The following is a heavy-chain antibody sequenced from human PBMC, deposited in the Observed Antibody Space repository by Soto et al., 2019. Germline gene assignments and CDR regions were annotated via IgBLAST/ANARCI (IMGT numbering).Heavy chain of an antibody. CDR3: ARPCEGGYSSSECLDY. D-gene: IGHD6-6*01. J-gene: IGHJ4*02. Sequence: PGESLKISCKGSGYSFTSYWIGWVRQMPGKGLEWMGIIYPGDSDTRYSPSFQGQVTISADKSISTAYLQWSSLKASDTAMYYCARPCEGGYSSSECLDYWGQGTLVTVSS. CDR1: GYSFTSYW. V-gene: IGHV5-51*01. CDR2: IYPGDSDT.